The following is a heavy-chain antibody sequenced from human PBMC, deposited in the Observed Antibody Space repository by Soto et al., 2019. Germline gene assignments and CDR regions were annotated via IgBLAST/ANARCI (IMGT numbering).Heavy chain of an antibody. V-gene: IGHV4-59*12. J-gene: IGHJ4*02. D-gene: IGHD3-22*01. CDR1: GGSISSYY. CDR2: MYFGGSF. CDR3: ARVPSSGPFDY. Sequence: SETLSLTCTVSGGSISSYYWSWIRQPPGKGLEWIGFMYFGGSFNYNPSLSSRVTLSVETSKNQFSMKVTSVTASDTAVYYCARVPSSGPFDYWGQGILVTVSS.